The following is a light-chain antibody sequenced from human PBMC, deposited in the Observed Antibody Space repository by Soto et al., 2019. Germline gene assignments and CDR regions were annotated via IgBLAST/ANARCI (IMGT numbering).Light chain of an antibody. V-gene: IGLV2-14*03. CDR2: DVS. J-gene: IGLJ1*01. Sequence: QSVQTQPASVSGSPGQSITISCTGTSSDVGGYNYVSWYQHHPGKAPKLMIYDVSNRPSGVSNRFSGSKSGNTASLTISGLQPEDEADYYCSSYTTSNTRQIVFGTGTKVTVL. CDR3: SSYTTSNTRQIV. CDR1: SSDVGGYNY.